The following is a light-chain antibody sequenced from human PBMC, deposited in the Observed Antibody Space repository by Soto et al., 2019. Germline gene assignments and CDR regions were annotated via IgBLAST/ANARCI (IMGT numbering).Light chain of an antibody. J-gene: IGLJ3*02. V-gene: IGLV2-14*01. Sequence: QSALTQPASVSGSPGQSITLSCTGTSSDVGGYNYVSWYQQHPGKAPKLMIYDVSNRPSGVSNRFSGSKSGNTASLTISGLAAEYEADYYCSSYTSSSPAARVVGGGTKLTVL. CDR1: SSDVGGYNY. CDR3: SSYTSSSPAARV. CDR2: DVS.